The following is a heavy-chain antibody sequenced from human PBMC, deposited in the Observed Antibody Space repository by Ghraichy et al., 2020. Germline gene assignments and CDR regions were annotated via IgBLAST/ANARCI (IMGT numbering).Heavy chain of an antibody. CDR1: GFAFGYYA. J-gene: IGHJ4*02. V-gene: IGHV3-23*01. Sequence: GESLNISCAASGFAFGYYAMSWVRQAPWKGLEWVSSIRGSDGSTYYADSVKGRFTISRDTSKNTLFLQMNSLKAEDTAVYYCAKDGSGSGWPESDYWGQGTLVTVSS. D-gene: IGHD6-19*01. CDR2: IRGSDGST. CDR3: AKDGSGSGWPESDY.